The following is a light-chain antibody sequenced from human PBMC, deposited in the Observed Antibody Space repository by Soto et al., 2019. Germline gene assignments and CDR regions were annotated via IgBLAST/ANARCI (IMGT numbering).Light chain of an antibody. CDR2: YDN. Sequence: QSVLTQPPSVSAAPGQKVTISCSGSGSNIGNNYVSWYQQLPGTAPKLLIYYDNKRPSGIPDRFSGSKSGTSATLGITGLRTGDEADYYCGTWDNSLSAGGVFGGGTKLTVL. CDR3: GTWDNSLSAGGV. CDR1: GSNIGNNY. J-gene: IGLJ3*02. V-gene: IGLV1-51*01.